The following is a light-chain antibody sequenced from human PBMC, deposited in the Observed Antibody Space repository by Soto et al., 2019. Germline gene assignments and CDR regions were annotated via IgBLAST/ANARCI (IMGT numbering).Light chain of an antibody. J-gene: IGLJ2*01. CDR1: SSDVGSYNL. CDR3: CSYAGSSSHVV. V-gene: IGLV2-23*01. Sequence: QSALTQPASVSGSPGQSITISCTGTSSDVGSYNLVSWYQQHPGKAPKLMIYEGSNRPSGVSNRFSGSKSGNTASLTISGLQAEDEADYYCCSYAGSSSHVVFGGGTKLTVL. CDR2: EGS.